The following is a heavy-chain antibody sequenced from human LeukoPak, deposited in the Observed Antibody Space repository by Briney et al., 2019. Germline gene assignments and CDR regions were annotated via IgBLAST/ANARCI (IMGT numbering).Heavy chain of an antibody. D-gene: IGHD6-19*01. CDR2: IYYSGTT. CDR3: ARVRGDSSGWYVAFDI. Sequence: SETLSLTCTVSGGSIGSDYYYWSWIRQPPGKGLEWIGYIYYSGTTFHNPSLKSRLTISVDTSKSQFSLNLSSVTATDTAVYYCARVRGDSSGWYVAFDIWGQGTMVTVSS. CDR1: GGSIGSDYYY. V-gene: IGHV4-30-4*01. J-gene: IGHJ3*02.